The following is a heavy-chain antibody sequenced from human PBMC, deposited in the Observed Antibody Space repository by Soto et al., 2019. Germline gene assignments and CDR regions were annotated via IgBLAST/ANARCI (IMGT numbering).Heavy chain of an antibody. D-gene: IGHD6-19*01. CDR3: ARFSAPLAVAATRPDLYWYFDL. Sequence: QVQLVQSRAEVKKPGSSVKVSCKASGGTFRSYAIRWVRQAPGQGREWMGGISTIFGTANYAQKFQGRVTITSDESRSTAYMELSSQRSEDTAVYYSARFSAPLAVAATRPDLYWYFDLWGRGTLVTVSS. CDR1: GGTFRSYA. V-gene: IGHV1-69*05. CDR2: ISTIFGTA. J-gene: IGHJ2*01.